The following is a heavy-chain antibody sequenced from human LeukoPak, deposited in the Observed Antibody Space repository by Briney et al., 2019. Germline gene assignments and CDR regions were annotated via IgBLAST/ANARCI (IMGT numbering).Heavy chain of an antibody. Sequence: PSETLSLTCAVSGFSISSGYFWAWIRPSPGKGLEWIGSIFHSGITYYNPSLKSRITISVDTSKNQFSLRLSSVTAADTAVYYCARRISTRRGETCSSTSCYFDYWGQGTLVTVSS. CDR2: IFHSGIT. CDR3: ARRISTRRGETCSSTSCYFDY. J-gene: IGHJ4*02. V-gene: IGHV4-38-2*01. CDR1: GFSISSGYF. D-gene: IGHD2-2*01.